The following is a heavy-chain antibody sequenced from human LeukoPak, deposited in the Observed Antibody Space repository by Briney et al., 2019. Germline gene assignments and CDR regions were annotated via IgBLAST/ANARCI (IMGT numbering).Heavy chain of an antibody. CDR1: GFTFSSYS. V-gene: IGHV3-21*01. CDR3: ARVVNWFDP. CDR2: ISSSGSYI. Sequence: GGSLRLSCAASGFTFSSYSMNWVRQAPGKGLEWVSSISSSGSYIYYLGSVRGRFTISRDNAKNSLYLQMNSLRAEDTAVYYCARVVNWFDPWGQGTLVTVSS. D-gene: IGHD2-15*01. J-gene: IGHJ5*02.